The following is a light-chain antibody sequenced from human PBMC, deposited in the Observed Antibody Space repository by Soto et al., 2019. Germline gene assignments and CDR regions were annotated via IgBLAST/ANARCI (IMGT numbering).Light chain of an antibody. CDR1: SSNIGNNY. CDR2: EVT. J-gene: IGLJ2*01. CDR3: CSFAGGSTYVV. V-gene: IGLV2-23*02. Sequence: QSVLTQPPSVSAAPGQKVTISCSGSSSNIGNNYVSWYQQLPGKAPKLIIYEVTKRPSGVPNRFSGSKSGNTASLTISGLLAEDEADYHCCSFAGGSTYVVFGGGTKLTVL.